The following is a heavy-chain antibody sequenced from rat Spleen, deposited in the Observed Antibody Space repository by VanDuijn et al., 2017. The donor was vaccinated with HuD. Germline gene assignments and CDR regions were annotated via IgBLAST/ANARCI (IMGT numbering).Heavy chain of an antibody. V-gene: IGHV2-43*01. CDR3: TREGHTMDRATYWFAY. Sequence: QVQLKESGPGLVQPSQTLSLTCTVSGFSVTSYHVSWVRQPPGKGLEWMGVIWTGGSTAYNSLLKSRLSITRDISKSQVFLKIYSLQTEDTAIYFCTREGHTMDRATYWFAYWGQGTLVTVSS. CDR2: IWTGGST. D-gene: IGHD1-9*01. CDR1: GFSVTSYH. J-gene: IGHJ3*01.